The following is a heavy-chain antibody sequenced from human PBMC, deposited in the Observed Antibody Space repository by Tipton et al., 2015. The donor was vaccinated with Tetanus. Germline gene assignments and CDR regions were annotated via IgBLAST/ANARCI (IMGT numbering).Heavy chain of an antibody. CDR3: ALGAGSSSSQILTSYYCDY. CDR1: GGSFSGYY. Sequence: TLSLTCAVYGGSFSGYYWSWIRQPPGKGLEWIGEINHSGSTNYNPSLKSRVTISVDTSKNQFSLKLSSVTAADTAVYYCALGAGSSSSQILTSYYCDYRGQGALVTVSS. J-gene: IGHJ4*02. D-gene: IGHD6-13*01. CDR2: INHSGST. V-gene: IGHV4-34*01.